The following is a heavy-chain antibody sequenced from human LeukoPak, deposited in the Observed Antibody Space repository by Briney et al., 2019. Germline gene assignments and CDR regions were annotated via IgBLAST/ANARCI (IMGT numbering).Heavy chain of an antibody. D-gene: IGHD2-21*02. CDR3: VKDGLAFCGGDSYSYFDY. CDR1: GFTFSVYA. CDR2: IISNGGST. V-gene: IGHV3-64D*06. J-gene: IGHJ4*02. Sequence: PGGSLRLSCSASGFTFSVYAIHWVRQAPGKGLEYVSTIISNGGSTYYADSVKGRFTISRDNSKNTVSLQMSSLRAEDTALYYCVKDGLAFCGGDSYSYFDYWGQGTLVTVSS.